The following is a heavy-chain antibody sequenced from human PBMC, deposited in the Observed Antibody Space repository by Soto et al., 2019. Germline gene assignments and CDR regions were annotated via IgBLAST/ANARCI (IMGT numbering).Heavy chain of an antibody. V-gene: IGHV3-23*01. CDR1: GFTFTSYA. CDR2: ISGTGYNT. J-gene: IGHJ4*02. CDR3: ATAGFSSSWSPTYFDY. D-gene: IGHD6-13*01. Sequence: EVQLLESGGGLVQPGGSLRLSCAASGFTFTSYAMNWVRLAPGKGLEWVSAISGTGYNTYYADSVKGRFTISRDNTKNTLYLQMYSLRAEDTAVYYCATAGFSSSWSPTYFDYWGQGTLVTVSS.